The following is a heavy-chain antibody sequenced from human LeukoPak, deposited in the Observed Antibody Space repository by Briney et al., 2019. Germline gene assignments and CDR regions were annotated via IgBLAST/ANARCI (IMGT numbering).Heavy chain of an antibody. CDR2: ILYDGSNK. D-gene: IGHD3-22*01. CDR1: GFTFSSYG. V-gene: IGHV3-30*03. J-gene: IGHJ5*02. Sequence: GGSLRLSCVASGFTFSSYGMHWVRQAPGKGLEWVAVILYDGSNKYNADSVKGRFTISRDTSKNTLYLQMSSLRAEDTAVYYCARVVQHYYDSSGFWFDPWGQGTLVTVSS. CDR3: ARVVQHYYDSSGFWFDP.